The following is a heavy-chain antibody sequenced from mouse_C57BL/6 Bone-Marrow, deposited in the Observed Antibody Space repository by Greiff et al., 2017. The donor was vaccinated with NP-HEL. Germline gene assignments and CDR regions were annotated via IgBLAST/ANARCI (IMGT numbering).Heavy chain of an antibody. Sequence: QVQLQQPGAELVKPGASVKLSCKASGYTFTSYLMHWVKQRPGRGLEWIGRIDPNSGGTKYNEKFKSKATLTVDKPSSTAYMKLNSLTSEDSAVYNCVRYYYGSSSFGYWGQGTTLTVSS. V-gene: IGHV1-72*01. CDR1: GYTFTSYL. J-gene: IGHJ2*01. D-gene: IGHD1-1*01. CDR2: IDPNSGGT. CDR3: VRYYYGSSSFGY.